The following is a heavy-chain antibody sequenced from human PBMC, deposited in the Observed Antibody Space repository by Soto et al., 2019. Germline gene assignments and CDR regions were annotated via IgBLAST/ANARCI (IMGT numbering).Heavy chain of an antibody. J-gene: IGHJ5*02. Sequence: PSETLSLTCTVSGASISSTSSVNYHWGWIRQPPGKGLEWIGYTHNSGSTNYNPSLKSRVTISLDTSNNQFSLKLTSVTAADTALYYCARLIYSYESGGARFCFDPWGQGTLVTVS. CDR1: GASISSTSSVNYH. V-gene: IGHV4-61*01. CDR3: ARLIYSYESGGARFCFDP. CDR2: THNSGST. D-gene: IGHD3-22*01.